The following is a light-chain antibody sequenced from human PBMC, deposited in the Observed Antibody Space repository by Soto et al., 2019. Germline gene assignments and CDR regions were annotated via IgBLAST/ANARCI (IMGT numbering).Light chain of an antibody. V-gene: IGKV3-15*01. Sequence: EIVMTKSPATLSVSPGERVTLSCRASQSVSSNLAWYQQKPGQAPRLLIYGASTRATGIPARFSGSGSGTEFTLTISSLQSEDFAVYYCQQYSNWPPYTFGQGTKLEIK. CDR1: QSVSSN. CDR3: QQYSNWPPYT. CDR2: GAS. J-gene: IGKJ2*01.